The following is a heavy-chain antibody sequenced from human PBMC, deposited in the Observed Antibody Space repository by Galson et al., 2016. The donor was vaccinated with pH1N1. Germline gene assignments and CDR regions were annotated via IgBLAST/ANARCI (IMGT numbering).Heavy chain of an antibody. Sequence: SLRLSCAASGFTFGTYGMSWVRQAPGKGLEWVSSISRADDAYYADSVKGRFTISRDNSKNSLLLQMSSLRADDTALYYCAKDLCSGASCYTVWEVRDFDYWGPGTLVTVSS. CDR1: GFTFGTYG. CDR2: ISRADDA. CDR3: AKDLCSGASCYTVWEVRDFDY. V-gene: IGHV3-23*01. D-gene: IGHD2-2*02. J-gene: IGHJ4*02.